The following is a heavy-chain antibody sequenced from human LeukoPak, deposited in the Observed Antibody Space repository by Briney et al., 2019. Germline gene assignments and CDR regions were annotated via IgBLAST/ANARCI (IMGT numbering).Heavy chain of an antibody. D-gene: IGHD3-3*01. CDR3: ARGLQRITIFGVLKNGHF. V-gene: IGHV1-46*01. CDR1: GYTFTSYY. CDR2: INPSGGST. J-gene: IGHJ4*02. Sequence: ASVKVSFKASGYTFTSYYMHWVRQAPGQGLEWMGIINPSGGSTSYAQKFQGRVTMTRDTSTSTVYMELSSLRSEDTAVYYCARGLQRITIFGVLKNGHFWGQGTLVTVSS.